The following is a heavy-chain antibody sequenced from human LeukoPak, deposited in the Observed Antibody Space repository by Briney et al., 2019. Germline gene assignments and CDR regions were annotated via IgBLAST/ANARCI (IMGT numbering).Heavy chain of an antibody. CDR3: AKDSSGGWLRSYYFDS. J-gene: IGHJ4*02. CDR2: MSYDGSNK. V-gene: IGHV3-30*18. D-gene: IGHD5-24*01. CDR1: GFIVSSNY. Sequence: GGSLRLSCAASGFIVSSNYMSWVRQAPGKGLEWVAVMSYDGSNKDYADSVKGRFTISRDNYKNTLYVQMNSLRAEDTAVYYCAKDSSGGWLRSYYFDSWGQGTLVTVSS.